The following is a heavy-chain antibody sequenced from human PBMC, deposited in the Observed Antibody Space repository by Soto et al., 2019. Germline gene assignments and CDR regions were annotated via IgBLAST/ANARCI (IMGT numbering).Heavy chain of an antibody. D-gene: IGHD2-2*02. CDR3: ARVPSGYCSSTSCYRGYYYYGMDV. V-gene: IGHV1-69*13. J-gene: IGHJ6*02. CDR2: IIPIFGTA. Sequence: SVKVSCKASVGTFSSYAISWVRQAPGQGLEWMGGIIPIFGTANYAQKFQGRVTITADESRSTAYMELSSLRSEDTAVYYCARVPSGYCSSTSCYRGYYYYGMDVWGQGTTVTVSS. CDR1: VGTFSSYA.